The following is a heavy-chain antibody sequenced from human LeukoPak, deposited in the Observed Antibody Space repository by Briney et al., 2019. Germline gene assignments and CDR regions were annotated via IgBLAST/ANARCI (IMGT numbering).Heavy chain of an antibody. V-gene: IGHV1-8*01. D-gene: IGHD3-22*01. CDR2: MNPNSGNT. Sequence: ASVKVSCKASGYTFTSYDIYWVRQATGQGLEWMGWMNPNSGNTGYAQKFQGRVTMTRNTSISTAYMELSSLRSEDTAVYYCARSFGYDSSGYYYEFDYWGQGTLVTVSS. CDR3: ARSFGYDSSGYYYEFDY. CDR1: GYTFTSYD. J-gene: IGHJ4*02.